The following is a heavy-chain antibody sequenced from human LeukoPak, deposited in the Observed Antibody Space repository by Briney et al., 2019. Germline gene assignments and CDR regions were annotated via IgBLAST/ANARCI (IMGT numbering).Heavy chain of an antibody. J-gene: IGHJ5*02. CDR3: ARSDSYFWSGYYWRINWFDP. V-gene: IGHV1-69*05. CDR1: RGTFSSYA. D-gene: IGHD3-3*01. CDR2: IIPIFGTA. Sequence: SVKVSCKVSRGTFSSYAISWVRQAPGQGLEWMGGIIPIFGTANYAQKFQGRVTITTDESTSTAYMELSSLRSEDTAVYYCARSDSYFWSGYYWRINWFDPWGQGTLVTVSS.